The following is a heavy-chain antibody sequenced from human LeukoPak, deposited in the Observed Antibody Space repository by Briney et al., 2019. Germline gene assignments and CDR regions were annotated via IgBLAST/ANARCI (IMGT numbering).Heavy chain of an antibody. Sequence: PGGSLRLSCAASGFIFSGSAMHWVRQASGKGLEWVGRIEGKANTYATAYAASVQGRFTISRDDSRNTAFLQMNSLKTDDTAVYYCTRLWYTGSPGAFDPWGQGTLVTVST. D-gene: IGHD1-26*01. CDR2: IEGKANTYAT. J-gene: IGHJ5*02. CDR1: GFIFSGSA. V-gene: IGHV3-73*01. CDR3: TRLWYTGSPGAFDP.